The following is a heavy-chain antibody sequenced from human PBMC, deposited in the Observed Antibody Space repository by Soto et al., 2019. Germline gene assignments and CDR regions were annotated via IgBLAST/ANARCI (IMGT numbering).Heavy chain of an antibody. CDR2: IKSKTDGGTT. Sequence: EVQLVESGGGLVKPGGSLRLSCAASGFTFSNAWMNWVRQAPGKGLEWVGRIKSKTDGGTTDYAAPVKGRFTISRADSKNTLYLQMNSLKTEDTAVYYCTTGPWGYCSGGSCPPDYWGQGTLVTVSS. V-gene: IGHV3-15*07. J-gene: IGHJ4*02. CDR1: GFTFSNAW. D-gene: IGHD2-15*01. CDR3: TTGPWGYCSGGSCPPDY.